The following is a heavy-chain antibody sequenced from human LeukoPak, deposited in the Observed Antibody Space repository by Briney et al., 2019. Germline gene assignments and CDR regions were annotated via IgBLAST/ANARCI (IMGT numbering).Heavy chain of an antibody. V-gene: IGHV3-33*01. CDR3: ARQSTVATDW. CDR1: GFIFSNYG. D-gene: IGHD4-23*01. J-gene: IGHJ4*02. Sequence: GGSLRLSCAVAGFIFSNYGMHWVRQAPGKGLEWLSLIYYDGTNKYYADSVKGRFTISRDNSKNTLFLQMNSLRVEDTAVYYCARQSTVATDWWGQGTLVTVSS. CDR2: IYYDGTNK.